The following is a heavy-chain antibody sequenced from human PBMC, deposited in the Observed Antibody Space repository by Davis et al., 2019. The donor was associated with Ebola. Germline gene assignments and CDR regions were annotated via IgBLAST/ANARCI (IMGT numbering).Heavy chain of an antibody. CDR3: AKTNTVTSNYYYGMDV. V-gene: IGHV3-33*06. CDR2: IWFDGTNK. J-gene: IGHJ6*02. CDR1: GFTFKTHG. Sequence: LSLTCAASGFTFKTHGMHWVRQAPGKGLEWVAVIWFDGTNKYYTDSVKGRVTISRDNSKNTLYLQMNSLRAEDTAVYYCAKTNTVTSNYYYGMDVWGQGTTVTVSS. D-gene: IGHD4-11*01.